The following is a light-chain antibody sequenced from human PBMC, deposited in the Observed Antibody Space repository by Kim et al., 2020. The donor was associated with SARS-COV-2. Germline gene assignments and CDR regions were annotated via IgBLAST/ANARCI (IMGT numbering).Light chain of an antibody. V-gene: IGLV3-1*01. CDR3: QAWDSSTAGV. CDR2: QDS. J-gene: IGLJ1*01. Sequence: SYELTQPPSVSVSPGQTASITCSGDKLGDKYACWYQQKPGQSPVLVIYQDSKRLSGIPERFSGSNSGNTATLTISGTQAMDEADYYCQAWDSSTAGVFGTGTKVTVL. CDR1: KLGDKY.